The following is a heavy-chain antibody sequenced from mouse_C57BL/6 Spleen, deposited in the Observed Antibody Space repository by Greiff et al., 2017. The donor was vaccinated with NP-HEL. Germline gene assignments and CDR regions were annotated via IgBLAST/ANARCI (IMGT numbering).Heavy chain of an antibody. D-gene: IGHD1-1*01. V-gene: IGHV1-59*01. CDR2: IDPSDSYT. CDR1: GYTFTSYW. Sequence: VQLQQPGAELVRPGTSVKLSCKASGYTFTSYWMHWVKQRPGQGLEWIGVIDPSDSYTNYNQKFKGKATLTVDTSSSTAYMQLRSLTSAASAVLNSAREFITTGLFEDWGKGTTGTVST. J-gene: IGHJ2*01. CDR3: AREFITTGLFED.